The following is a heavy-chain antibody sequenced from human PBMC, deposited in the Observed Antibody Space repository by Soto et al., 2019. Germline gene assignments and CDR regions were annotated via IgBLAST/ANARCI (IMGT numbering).Heavy chain of an antibody. CDR3: ARDHYDSGTKAHIY. CDR2: IKQDGSEK. D-gene: IGHD3-10*01. V-gene: IGHV3-7*01. Sequence: AGGSLRLSCAASGFTFRNYWMSWVRQAPGKGLEWVADIKQDGSEKYYVDSVKGRFTISRDNAKNSVYLQMNGLRAEDTAVYYCARDHYDSGTKAHIYWGQGTLVTVSS. J-gene: IGHJ4*02. CDR1: GFTFRNYW.